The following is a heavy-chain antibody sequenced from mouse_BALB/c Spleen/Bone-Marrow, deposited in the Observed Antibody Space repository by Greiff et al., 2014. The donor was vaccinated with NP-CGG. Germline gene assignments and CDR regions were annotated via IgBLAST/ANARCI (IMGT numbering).Heavy chain of an antibody. CDR1: GYTFTSYW. CDR2: FAPGSGNT. J-gene: IGHJ1*01. CDR3: ARARSTVITTWYFDV. D-gene: IGHD2-4*01. Sequence: DLVKPGASVKRSCKASGYTFTSYWINWIKQRPGQGLEWIGRFAPGSGNTYYNEMFKGKATLTVDTSSSTAYIQLSSLSSEDSAVYFCARARSTVITTWYFDVWGAGTTVTVSS. V-gene: IGHV1S41*01.